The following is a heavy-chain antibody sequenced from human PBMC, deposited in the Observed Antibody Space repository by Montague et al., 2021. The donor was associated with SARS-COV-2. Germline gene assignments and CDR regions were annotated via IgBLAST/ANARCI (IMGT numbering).Heavy chain of an antibody. J-gene: IGHJ6*02. V-gene: IGHV4-34*01. CDR1: GGSFSGYY. D-gene: IGHD3-10*01. Sequence: SETLSLTCAVYGGSFSGYYWSWIRQPSGKGLEWIGEISHSGSTNYNPSLKSRVTISVDTSKNQFSLKLSSVTAADTAVYYCARVRYYGSGTSLGMDVWGQGTTVTVSS. CDR3: ARVRYYGSGTSLGMDV. CDR2: ISHSGST.